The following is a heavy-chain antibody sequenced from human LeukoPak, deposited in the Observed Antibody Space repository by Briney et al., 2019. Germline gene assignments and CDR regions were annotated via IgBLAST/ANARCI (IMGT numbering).Heavy chain of an antibody. J-gene: IGHJ4*02. V-gene: IGHV1-18*01. D-gene: IGHD2-2*01. CDR2: ISAYNRNT. CDR1: GYTFTNYG. CDR3: ASEEYQLLRTSSYFDY. Sequence: ASVKVSCKTSGYTFTNYGFSWVRQAPGQGLEWMGWISAYNRNTKYAQKLQGRVTMTTDTSTSTVYMELVGLRSDDTAVYYCASEEYQLLRTSSYFDYWGQGTLVTVSS.